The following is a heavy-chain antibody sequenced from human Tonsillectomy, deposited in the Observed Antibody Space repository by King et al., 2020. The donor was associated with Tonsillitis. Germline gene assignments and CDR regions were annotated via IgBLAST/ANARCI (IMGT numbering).Heavy chain of an antibody. Sequence: VQLQESGPGLLKPSETLSLTCTVSGGSISSNYWSWIRQPPGKGLEWIGYVYNSGSTHYNPSLKSRVTITVDTSKIQFSLKLSSVTAADTAVYYCAKITPGYCSGGSCQSSSYYDDWGQGTLVTVSS. CDR3: AKITPGYCSGGSCQSSSYYDD. D-gene: IGHD2-15*01. J-gene: IGHJ4*02. CDR2: VYNSGST. V-gene: IGHV4-59*01. CDR1: GGSISSNY.